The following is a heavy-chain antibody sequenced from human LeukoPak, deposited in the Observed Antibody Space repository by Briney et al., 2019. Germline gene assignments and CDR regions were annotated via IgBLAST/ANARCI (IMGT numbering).Heavy chain of an antibody. V-gene: IGHV1-46*01. CDR1: GYTFTSYY. J-gene: IGHJ4*02. Sequence: ASVKVSCTASGYTFTSYYMHWVRQAPGQGLEWMGIINPSGGSTSYAQKFQGRVTMTRDTTTSTVYMELSSLRSEDTAVYYCAREYRYCSGGSCYSDSDYWGQGTLVTVSS. CDR2: INPSGGST. CDR3: AREYRYCSGGSCYSDSDY. D-gene: IGHD2-15*01.